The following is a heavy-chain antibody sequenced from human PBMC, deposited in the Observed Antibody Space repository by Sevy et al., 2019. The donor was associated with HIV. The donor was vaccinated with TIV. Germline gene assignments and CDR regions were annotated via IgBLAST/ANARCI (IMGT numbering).Heavy chain of an antibody. CDR2: INQDGSEK. CDR3: AREGSAYDTYYYHYAMDV. V-gene: IGHV3-7*01. J-gene: IGHJ6*02. Sequence: GSLRLSCAASGFTFKSYWMTWVRQAPGKGLEWVANINQDGSEKYYSDSLKGRFSISRDNSKNSVHLQINTLRAEDTAVHYCAREGSAYDTYYYHYAMDVWGQGTTVTVSS. D-gene: IGHD5-12*01. CDR1: GFTFKSYW.